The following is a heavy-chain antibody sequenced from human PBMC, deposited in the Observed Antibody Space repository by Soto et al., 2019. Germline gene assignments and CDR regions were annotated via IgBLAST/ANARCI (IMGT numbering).Heavy chain of an antibody. J-gene: IGHJ4*02. Sequence: GGSLRLSCAASVFTFSSYWMPWVRQAPGEGLVWVSRINSDGSRITYADSVKGRFTISIDSAKNTVYLQMNSLRVEDTAVYYCTRDSVGSSWPPPFDYWGQGTMVTVSS. CDR2: INSDGSRI. CDR3: TRDSVGSSWPPPFDY. CDR1: VFTFSSYW. D-gene: IGHD6-13*01. V-gene: IGHV3-74*01.